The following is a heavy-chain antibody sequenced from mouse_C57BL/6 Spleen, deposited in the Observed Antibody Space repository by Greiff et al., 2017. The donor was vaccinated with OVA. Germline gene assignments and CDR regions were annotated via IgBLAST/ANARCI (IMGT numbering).Heavy chain of an antibody. CDR2: IDPSDSYT. CDR1: GYTFTSYW. Sequence: QVQLQQPGAELVRPGTSVKLSCKASGYTFTSYWMHWVKQRPGQGLEWIGVIDPSDSYTNYNQKFKGKATLTVDTSSSTAYMQLSSLTSEDSAVYYCARYRNYVYFDVWGTGTTVTVSS. CDR3: ARYRNYVYFDV. D-gene: IGHD2-1*01. J-gene: IGHJ1*03. V-gene: IGHV1-59*01.